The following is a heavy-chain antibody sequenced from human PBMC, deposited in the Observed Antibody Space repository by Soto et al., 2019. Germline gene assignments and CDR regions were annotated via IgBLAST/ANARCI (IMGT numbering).Heavy chain of an antibody. Sequence: GGSLRLSCAASGFTFSSYGMHWVRQAPGKGLEWVAVISYDGSNKYYADSVKGRFTISRDNSKNTLYLQMNSLRAEDTAVYYCAKDHGDCSGGSCYSGYYYYYMDVWGKGTTVTVSS. V-gene: IGHV3-30*18. CDR2: ISYDGSNK. CDR3: AKDHGDCSGGSCYSGYYYYYMDV. J-gene: IGHJ6*03. D-gene: IGHD2-15*01. CDR1: GFTFSSYG.